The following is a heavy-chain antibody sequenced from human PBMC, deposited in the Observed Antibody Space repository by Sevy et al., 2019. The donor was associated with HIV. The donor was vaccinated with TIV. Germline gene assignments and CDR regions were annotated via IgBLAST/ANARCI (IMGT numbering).Heavy chain of an antibody. CDR3: ARADYYDSSGYTLFY. V-gene: IGHV1-69*06. Sequence: ASVKVSCKASGGTFSSYAISWVRQAPGQGLEWMGGMIPIFGTANYAQKFQGRVTITADKSTSTAYMELSSLRSEDTAVYYCARADYYDSSGYTLFYWGQGTLVTVPQ. CDR1: GGTFSSYA. CDR2: MIPIFGTA. J-gene: IGHJ4*02. D-gene: IGHD3-22*01.